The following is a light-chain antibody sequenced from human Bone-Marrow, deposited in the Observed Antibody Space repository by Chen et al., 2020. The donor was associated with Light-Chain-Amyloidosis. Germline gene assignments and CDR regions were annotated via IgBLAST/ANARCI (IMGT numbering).Light chain of an antibody. Sequence: SYVLTQPSSVSVAPGQTATIACGGNNIGSTSVHWYQQTPGQAPLLVVYDDSDRPSGIPERLSGSNSGNTAPLPISRVEAGHEADYYCQVWDRSSDRPVFGGGTKLTVL. J-gene: IGLJ3*02. CDR3: QVWDRSSDRPV. CDR1: NIGSTS. V-gene: IGLV3-21*02. CDR2: DDS.